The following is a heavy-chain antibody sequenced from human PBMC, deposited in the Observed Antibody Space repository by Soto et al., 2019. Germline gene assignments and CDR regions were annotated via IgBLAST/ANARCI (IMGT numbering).Heavy chain of an antibody. J-gene: IGHJ6*03. CDR1: GWSFSVYY. D-gene: IGHD4-17*01. CDR2: LNHRGST. CDR3: ARAPDCPMVTTESDYYYYYMDV. Sequence: SETVALTCAVYGWSFSVYYWSWFRQPPGKGLEWIGELNHRGSTNYNPSLKSRVTKSVDTAKNQFSLKLSSVTAADTAVYYCARAPDCPMVTTESDYYYYYMDVWGKGTTVTVSS. V-gene: IGHV4-34*01.